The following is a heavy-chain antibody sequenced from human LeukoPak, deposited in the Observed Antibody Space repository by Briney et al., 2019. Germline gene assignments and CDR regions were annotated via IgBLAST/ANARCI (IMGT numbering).Heavy chain of an antibody. Sequence: PSETLSLTCTVSGGSISSYYWSWIRQPAGKGLDWIGRIYTSGSTNYNPSLKSRVTMSVDTSKNQFSLKLSSVTAADTAVYYCARDLIPLVGATTSHTFDIWGQGTMVTVSS. D-gene: IGHD1-26*01. J-gene: IGHJ3*02. V-gene: IGHV4-4*07. CDR3: ARDLIPLVGATTSHTFDI. CDR2: IYTSGST. CDR1: GGSISSYY.